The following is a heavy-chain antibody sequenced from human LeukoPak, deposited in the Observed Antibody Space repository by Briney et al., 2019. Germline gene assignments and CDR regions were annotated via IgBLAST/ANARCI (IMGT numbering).Heavy chain of an antibody. CDR3: ASVIVAAALDY. D-gene: IGHD2-15*01. CDR1: GFTFSYYE. J-gene: IGHJ4*02. V-gene: IGHV3-48*03. Sequence: QSGGSLRLSCAASGFTFSYYEMNWVRQAPGKGLEWVSYISSSGITIYYADSVKGRFTISRDNAKNSLYLQMSSLRAEDTAVYYCASVIVAAALDYWGQGTLVTVSS. CDR2: ISSSGITI.